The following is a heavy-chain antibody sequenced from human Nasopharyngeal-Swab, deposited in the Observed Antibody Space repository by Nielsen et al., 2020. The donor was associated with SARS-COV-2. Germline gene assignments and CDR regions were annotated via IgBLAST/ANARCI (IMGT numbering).Heavy chain of an antibody. CDR3: ARFPGTSGWYHFDY. CDR2: INHSGST. D-gene: IGHD6-19*01. V-gene: IGHV4-34*01. J-gene: IGHJ4*02. CDR1: GGSFSGYY. Sequence: SETLSLTCAVYGGSFSGYYWNWIRQAPGKGLEWIGEINHSGSTNYNPSLKSRVTISVDTSNNHFSLKLSSVTAADTAVYYCARFPGTSGWYHFDYWGQGILVTVSS.